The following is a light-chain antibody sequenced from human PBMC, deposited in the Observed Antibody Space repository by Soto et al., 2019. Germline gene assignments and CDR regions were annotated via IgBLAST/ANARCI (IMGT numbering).Light chain of an antibody. CDR1: ESIGRS. Sequence: IVLTQSPVSLSLSPGERATLSCRASESIGRSLARYQQRPGQAPRLLIYDASNRATGIPARFSGSGSGTDFTLTISRLEPEDFAVYYCLQRSDWRTFGRGTKVDIK. V-gene: IGKV3-11*01. CDR2: DAS. CDR3: LQRSDWRT. J-gene: IGKJ1*01.